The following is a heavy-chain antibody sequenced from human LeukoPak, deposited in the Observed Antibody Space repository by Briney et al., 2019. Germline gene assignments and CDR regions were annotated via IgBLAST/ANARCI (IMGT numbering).Heavy chain of an antibody. D-gene: IGHD2-8*01. CDR2: ISYDGSNK. CDR1: GFTFSSYG. J-gene: IGHJ6*02. CDR3: AKDLTMVLYYYYYGMDV. Sequence: GGSLRLSCAASGFTFSSYGMHWVRQAPGKGLEWVAVISYDGSNKYYADSVKGRFTISRDNSKNTLYLQMNSLRAEDTAVYYCAKDLTMVLYYYYYGMDVWGQGTTVTVSS. V-gene: IGHV3-30*18.